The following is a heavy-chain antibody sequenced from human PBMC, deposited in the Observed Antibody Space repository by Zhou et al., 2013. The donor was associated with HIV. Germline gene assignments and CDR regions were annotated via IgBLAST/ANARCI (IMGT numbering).Heavy chain of an antibody. CDR2: IHSGGST. CDR1: GGSISSFY. Sequence: QVQLQESGPGLVKPSETLSLTCTVSGGSISSFYWSWIRQPAGKGLEWIGRIHSGGSTNYNPSLKSRVTMSLDASKNQFSLRLTPVTAADTAGYYCAGGIVDRTFDYWGQGTLVTVSS. J-gene: IGHJ4*02. CDR3: AGGIVDRTFDY. D-gene: IGHD3-22*01. V-gene: IGHV4-4*07.